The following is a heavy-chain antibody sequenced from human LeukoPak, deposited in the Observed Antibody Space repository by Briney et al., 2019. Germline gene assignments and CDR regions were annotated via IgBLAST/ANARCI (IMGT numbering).Heavy chain of an antibody. CDR3: ARGEIRLRYFDWLSNWFDP. Sequence: GSLRLSCAASGFTFSDYYMSWIRQPPGKGLEWIGEINHSGSTNYNPSLKSRVTISVGTSKNQFSLKLSSVTAADTAVYYCARGEIRLRYFDWLSNWFDPWGQGTLVTVSS. D-gene: IGHD3-9*01. J-gene: IGHJ5*02. CDR1: GFTFSDYY. V-gene: IGHV4-34*01. CDR2: INHSGST.